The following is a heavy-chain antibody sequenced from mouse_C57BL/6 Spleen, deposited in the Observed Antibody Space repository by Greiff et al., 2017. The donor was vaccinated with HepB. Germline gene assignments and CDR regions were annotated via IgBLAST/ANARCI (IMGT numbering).Heavy chain of an antibody. V-gene: IGHV2-6-1*01. CDR1: GFSFTSYG. CDR3: ARHGAGSSYWYFDV. Sequence: QVQLKESGPGLVAPSQTLSITCTVSGFSFTSYGVHWVRQPPGKGLEWLVVIWSDGSTTYNSALKSRLSISKDNSKSQVFLKMNSLQTDDTAMYYCARHGAGSSYWYFDVWGTGTTVTVSS. D-gene: IGHD1-1*01. CDR2: IWSDGST. J-gene: IGHJ1*03.